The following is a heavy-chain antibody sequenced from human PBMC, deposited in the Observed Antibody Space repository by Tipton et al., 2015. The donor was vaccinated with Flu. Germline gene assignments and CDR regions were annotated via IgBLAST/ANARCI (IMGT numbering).Heavy chain of an antibody. V-gene: IGHV3-48*03. CDR3: ARGFIRLCDY. D-gene: IGHD3-16*01. J-gene: IGHJ4*02. Sequence: GSLRLSCEASGFNFNSYEMNWVRQAPGKGLEWVSHISPSGSTKYYADSVKGRFTISRDNAKNSLYLQMNSLRSEDTAVYYCARGFIRLCDYWGQGTLVTVSA. CDR2: ISPSGSTK. CDR1: GFNFNSYE.